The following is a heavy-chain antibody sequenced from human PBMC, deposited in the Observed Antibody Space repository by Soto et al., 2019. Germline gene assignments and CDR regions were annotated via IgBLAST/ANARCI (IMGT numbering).Heavy chain of an antibody. CDR2: ISSTSNIA. CDR1: GFTFTDYS. CDR3: ASCYGDYEFPCEY. D-gene: IGHD4-17*01. J-gene: IGHJ4*02. Sequence: EVHLVESGGGLVQPGGSLRLSCEGYGFTFTDYSMLWVRQAPGKGLEWGSYISSTSNIAFYVDSVEARFTTSRDNAKNSLYLQMNSLRDEDTAVYYCASCYGDYEFPCEYWGQGTLVTVSS. V-gene: IGHV3-48*02.